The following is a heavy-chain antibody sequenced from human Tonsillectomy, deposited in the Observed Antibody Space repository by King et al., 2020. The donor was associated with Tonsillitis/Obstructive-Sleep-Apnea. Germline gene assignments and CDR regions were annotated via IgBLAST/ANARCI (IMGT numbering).Heavy chain of an antibody. D-gene: IGHD3-22*01. CDR2: ISTYHGNT. CDR3: ARVNYDSSGYYSGFDY. V-gene: IGHV1-18*01. J-gene: IGHJ4*02. Sequence: VQLVESGAEVKKPGASVKVSCTASGYSFTNYGISWVRQAPGQGLEWMGWISTYHGNTNYAQKFQGRLTMTTDTSTDTAYVELRSLRSDDTAMYYCARVNYDSSGYYSGFDYWGQGTLVTISS. CDR1: GYSFTNYG.